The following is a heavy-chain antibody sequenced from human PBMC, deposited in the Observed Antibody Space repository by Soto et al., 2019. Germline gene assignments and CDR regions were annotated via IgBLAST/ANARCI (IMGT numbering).Heavy chain of an antibody. CDR1: GYPFPSFE. CDR2: ISNAGSGNT. D-gene: IGHD2-2*01. Sequence: GASVKVSCKTSGYPFPSFEVHWIRQGPGQRPEWMGGISNAGSGNTKYSQKFQDRLTITGDKRATTVYMALSSLTSEDTATYYCARESNHYQDFFQNWGQGTQVTVSS. CDR3: ARESNHYQDFFQN. V-gene: IGHV1-3*01. J-gene: IGHJ4*02.